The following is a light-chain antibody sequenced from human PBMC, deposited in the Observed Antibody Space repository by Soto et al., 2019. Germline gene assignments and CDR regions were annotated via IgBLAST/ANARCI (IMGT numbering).Light chain of an antibody. CDR2: GNT. Sequence: QSVLTQPPSVSGAPGQRVTISCTGSSSDIGAGYDVHWYQQLPGKAPTLLIYGNTKRPSGVPDRFSGSRSGTSASLAITGLQAEDEANYYCQSYDSSLRHYVFGTGTKLTVL. V-gene: IGLV1-40*01. J-gene: IGLJ1*01. CDR1: SSDIGAGYD. CDR3: QSYDSSLRHYV.